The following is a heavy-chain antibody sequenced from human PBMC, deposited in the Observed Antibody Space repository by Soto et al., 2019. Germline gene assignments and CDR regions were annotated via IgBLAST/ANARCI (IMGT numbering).Heavy chain of an antibody. CDR1: GYTFTGSY. CDR2: INPNSGGT. Sequence: GASVKVSCKASGYTFTGSYMHWVRQAPGQGLEWMGWINPNSGGTNYAQKFQGRVTMTRDTSISTAYMELSRLRSDDTAVYYCARVRNYDILTGYYGPWGQGILVTVS. D-gene: IGHD3-9*01. J-gene: IGHJ5*02. V-gene: IGHV1-2*02. CDR3: ARVRNYDILTGYYGP.